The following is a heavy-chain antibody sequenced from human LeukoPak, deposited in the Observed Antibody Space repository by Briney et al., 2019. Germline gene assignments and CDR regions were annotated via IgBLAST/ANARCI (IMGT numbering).Heavy chain of an antibody. CDR1: GFTFSSYA. D-gene: IGHD3-10*01. CDR2: ISGSGGST. Sequence: GGSLRLSCAASGFTFSSYAVSWVRQAPGKGLEWVSGISGSGGSTYYADSVKGRFTISRDDSKNTLYLQMNSLRTEDTAVYYCAKTPKIRGVSNFDYWGQGTLVTVSS. CDR3: AKTPKIRGVSNFDY. V-gene: IGHV3-23*01. J-gene: IGHJ4*02.